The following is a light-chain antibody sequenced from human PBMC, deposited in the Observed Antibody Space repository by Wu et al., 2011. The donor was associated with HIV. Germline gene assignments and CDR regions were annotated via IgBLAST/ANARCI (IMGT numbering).Light chain of an antibody. Sequence: CRASQSISTYFSLVPQKTLGQAPRLLIYGASSRATGIPDRFSGSGSGTDFTLTISRLEPEDFAVYYCQQYGSSPQSFGQGTKLEIK. CDR1: QSISTY. CDR3: QQYGSSPQS. CDR2: GAS. J-gene: IGKJ2*03. V-gene: IGKV3-20*01.